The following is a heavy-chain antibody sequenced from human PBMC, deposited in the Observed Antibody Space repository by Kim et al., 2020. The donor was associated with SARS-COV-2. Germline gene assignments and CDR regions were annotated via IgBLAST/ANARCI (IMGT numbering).Heavy chain of an antibody. Sequence: KYYSTSLKTRLTISKDTSKNQVVLTMTNMDPVDTATYYCARATASGAADYWGQGTLVTVSS. J-gene: IGHJ4*02. CDR2: K. D-gene: IGHD3-10*01. V-gene: IGHV2-70*01. CDR3: ARATASGAADY.